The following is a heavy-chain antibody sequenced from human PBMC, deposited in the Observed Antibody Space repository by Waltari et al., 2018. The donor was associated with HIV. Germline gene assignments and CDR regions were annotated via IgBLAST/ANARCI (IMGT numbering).Heavy chain of an antibody. CDR1: GIAFDLFT. CDR2: VIRSIYFS. J-gene: IGHJ4*02. Sequence: VELVESGGGLFKPGQSLRLSCNASGIAFDLFTMTWVRQAPGGGLGLVASVIRSIYFSYDSDLLKGRISISRDNAKKSLFLQINSLTADDTGLYFCVRDRTSMTTGDFDSWGQGVPVIVSS. V-gene: IGHV3-21*02. D-gene: IGHD1-1*01. CDR3: VRDRTSMTTGDFDS.